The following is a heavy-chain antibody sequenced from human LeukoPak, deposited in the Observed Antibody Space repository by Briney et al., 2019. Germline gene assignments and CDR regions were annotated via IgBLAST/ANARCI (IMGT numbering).Heavy chain of an antibody. V-gene: IGHV4-34*01. CDR2: INHSGST. D-gene: IGHD2-2*01. J-gene: IGHJ6*04. CDR1: GGSFSGYY. Sequence: SETLSLTCAVYGGSFSGYYWSWIRQPPGKGLEWIGEINHSGSTNYNPSLKSRVTISVDTSKNQFSLKLSSVTAADTAVYYCARGGGSSTSCYFCYYYGMDVWGKGTTVTVPS. CDR3: ARGGGSSTSCYFCYYYGMDV.